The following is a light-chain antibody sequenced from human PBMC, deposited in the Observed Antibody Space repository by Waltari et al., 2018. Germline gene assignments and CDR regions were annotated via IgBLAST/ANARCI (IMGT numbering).Light chain of an antibody. CDR2: DVS. V-gene: IGLV2-11*01. CDR1: ISDVGGSNF. CDR3: CSYAGSYTVV. Sequence: QSALTQPRSVAGSPGQSVTISCTGTISDVGGSNFVPWYQQPPGKAPKLMIYDVSKRPSGVPDRFSGSKSGNTASLTISGLQAEDEADYYCCSYAGSYTVVFGGGTKLTVL. J-gene: IGLJ2*01.